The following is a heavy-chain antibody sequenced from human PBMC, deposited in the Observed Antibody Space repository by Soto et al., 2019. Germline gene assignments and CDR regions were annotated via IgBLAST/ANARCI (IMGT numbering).Heavy chain of an antibody. D-gene: IGHD2-15*01. CDR3: ARDCSGGSCQTPGSAFDI. CDR1: GYTFTGYY. Sequence: ASVKVSCKASGYTFTGYYMHWVRQAPGQGLEWMGWINPNSGGTNYAQKFQGWVTMTRDTSISTAYMELSRLRSDDTAVYYCARDCSGGSCQTPGSAFDIWGQGTMVTVSS. V-gene: IGHV1-2*04. J-gene: IGHJ3*02. CDR2: INPNSGGT.